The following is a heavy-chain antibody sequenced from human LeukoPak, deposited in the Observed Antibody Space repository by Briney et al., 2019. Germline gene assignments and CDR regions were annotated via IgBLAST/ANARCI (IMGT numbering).Heavy chain of an antibody. J-gene: IGHJ4*02. CDR1: W. CDR3: ARGPQIVVAPADY. CDR2: IKEDGSKK. D-gene: IGHD2-2*01. Sequence: WMSWVRQAPGKGLEWVAKIKEDGSKKNYVDSVKGRFTISTDNAKTSLYLQMNSLRAEDTAVYYCARGPQIVVAPADYWGRGTLVTVSS. V-gene: IGHV3-7*01.